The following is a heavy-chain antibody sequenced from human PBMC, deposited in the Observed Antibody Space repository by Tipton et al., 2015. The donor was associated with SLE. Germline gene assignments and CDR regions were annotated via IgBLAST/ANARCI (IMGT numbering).Heavy chain of an antibody. CDR3: ARGGDWGACDI. J-gene: IGHJ3*02. CDR2: INSDGSST. V-gene: IGHV3-74*01. CDR1: GFTFSSYW. D-gene: IGHD3-16*01. Sequence: SLRLSCAASGFTFSSYWMHWVRQAPGKGLVWVSRINSDGSSTSYADSVKGRFTISRDNAKNTLYLQMNSLRAEDTAVYYCARGGDWGACDIWGQGTMVTVSS.